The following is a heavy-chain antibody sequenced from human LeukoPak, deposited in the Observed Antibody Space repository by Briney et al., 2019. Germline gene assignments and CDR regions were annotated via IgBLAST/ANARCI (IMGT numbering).Heavy chain of an antibody. CDR2: ITGSGGGT. Sequence: LSGGSLRLSCAASGFTFSNYAMSWVRQAPGKGLEWVSAITGSGGGTYYADSVKGRFTISRDNSKNTLYLQMNSLRAEDTAVYYCAKWGDYDVLMGYYDPDYWGQGTLVTVSS. V-gene: IGHV3-23*01. CDR3: AKWGDYDVLMGYYDPDY. D-gene: IGHD3-9*01. J-gene: IGHJ4*02. CDR1: GFTFSNYA.